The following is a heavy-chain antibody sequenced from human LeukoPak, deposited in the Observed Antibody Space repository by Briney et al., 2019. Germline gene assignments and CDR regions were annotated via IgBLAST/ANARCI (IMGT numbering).Heavy chain of an antibody. CDR1: GFTFSSYS. Sequence: GGSLRLSCAASGFTFSSYSMNWVRQAPGKGLEWVSSISSSSSYIYYADSVKGRFTISRDNAKNSLYLQMNSLRAEDTAVYYCARDPDIVVVPAAIGGNWFDPWGQGTLATVSS. CDR2: ISSSSSYI. D-gene: IGHD2-2*01. J-gene: IGHJ5*02. V-gene: IGHV3-21*01. CDR3: ARDPDIVVVPAAIGGNWFDP.